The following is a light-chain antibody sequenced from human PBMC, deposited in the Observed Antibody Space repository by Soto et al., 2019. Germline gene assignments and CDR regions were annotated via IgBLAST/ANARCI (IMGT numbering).Light chain of an antibody. CDR2: GAS. J-gene: IGKJ1*01. Sequence: EIVMTQSPATLSVSPGERATLSCRASQSVSSNLAWYQQKPGQAPRLLIYGASTRANGIPARFSGSGSGTEFTLIISSQQSEDFAVYYCQQYNNWPPWTFGQGTKVESK. V-gene: IGKV3-15*01. CDR1: QSVSSN. CDR3: QQYNNWPPWT.